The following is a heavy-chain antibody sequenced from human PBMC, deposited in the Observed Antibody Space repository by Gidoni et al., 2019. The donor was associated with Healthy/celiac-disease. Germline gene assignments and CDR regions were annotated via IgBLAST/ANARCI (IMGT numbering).Heavy chain of an antibody. V-gene: IGHV4-31*03. CDR2: IYYSGST. Sequence: HVQLQESGPGLVKPSPTLSLTCTVSGGSISRGCYYWSWIRQHPGKGLEWIGYIYYSGSTYYNPALKSRVTISVDTSKNQFSLKLSSVTAADTAVYYCARGSTYYDILTGYYYFDYWGQGTLVTVSS. CDR1: GGSISRGCYY. D-gene: IGHD3-9*01. CDR3: ARGSTYYDILTGYYYFDY. J-gene: IGHJ4*02.